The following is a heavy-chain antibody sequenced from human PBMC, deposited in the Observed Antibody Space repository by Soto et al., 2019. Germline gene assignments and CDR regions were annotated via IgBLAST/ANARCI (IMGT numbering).Heavy chain of an antibody. CDR2: VKKDGSKI. Sequence: EVQLVESGGDLVQPGGSLRLSCAASGFSFGSSWMTWVRQAPGKGLEWVANVKKDGSKIHYLDAVRGRFTVSRDNGENSLYLEMNSLRAEDTALYYCARDVSPGSSSLYLDGFDIWGQGTMVTVSS. D-gene: IGHD6-13*01. CDR3: ARDVSPGSSSLYLDGFDI. CDR1: GFSFGSSW. V-gene: IGHV3-7*05. J-gene: IGHJ3*02.